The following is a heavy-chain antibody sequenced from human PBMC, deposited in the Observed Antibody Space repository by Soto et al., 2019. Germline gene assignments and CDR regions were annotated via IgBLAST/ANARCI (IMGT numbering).Heavy chain of an antibody. CDR1: GYTFTSGG. CDR3: ARNFASGTAFDN. D-gene: IGHD3-10*01. J-gene: IGHJ4*02. V-gene: IGHV1-18*01. Sequence: ASVKVSCKASGYTFTSGGFSWVRQAPGQGLEWMGWISAYNGNTDYTQNLRGRITMTTDTSTSTAYMELRSLTSDDTAVYFCARNFASGTAFDNWGQGTLLTVSS. CDR2: ISAYNGNT.